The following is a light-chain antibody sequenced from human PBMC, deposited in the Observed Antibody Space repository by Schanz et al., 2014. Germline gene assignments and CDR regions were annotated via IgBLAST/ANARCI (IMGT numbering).Light chain of an antibody. Sequence: QSVLTQPPSVSAAPGQKVTISCSGSSSNIGNNYVSWYQQFPGTAPKLLIYDNNKRPPGIPDRFSGSKSGTSATLGITGLQTGYGGGYYCVTWDSSQSAGVFGGGAKVPVL. J-gene: IGLJ3*02. CDR1: SSNIGNNY. CDR2: DNN. CDR3: VTWDSSQSAGV. V-gene: IGLV1-51*01.